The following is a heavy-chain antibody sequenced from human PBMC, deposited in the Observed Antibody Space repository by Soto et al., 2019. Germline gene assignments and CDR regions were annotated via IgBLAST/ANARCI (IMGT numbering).Heavy chain of an antibody. J-gene: IGHJ5*02. D-gene: IGHD3-10*02. V-gene: IGHV3-15*01. CDR1: GFTFKNAW. CDR2: IKTKADAGTT. CDR3: TTDGATIFFDP. Sequence: QLVESGGGLVKPGGSLRLSCAASGFTFKNAWMSWVRQAPGKGLEWVGRIKTKADAGTTDYAAPVKGRFTISSDDSKNTLHMQMNRLKTEDTALYFCTTDGATIFFDPRGQGTLVTVSS.